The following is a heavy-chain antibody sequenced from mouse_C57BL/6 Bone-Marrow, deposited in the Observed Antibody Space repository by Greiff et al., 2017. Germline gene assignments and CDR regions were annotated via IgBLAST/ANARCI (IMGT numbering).Heavy chain of an antibody. CDR3: ARDSSGTLDY. J-gene: IGHJ4*01. D-gene: IGHD3-2*02. CDR2: IYPGSGNT. CDR1: GYTFTDYY. V-gene: IGHV1-76*01. Sequence: VQRVESGAELVRPGASVKLSCKASGYTFTDYYINWVKQRPGQGLEWIARIYPGSGNTYYNEKFKGKATLTADTSSSTAFMQLSSLTSEDAAVYCCARDSSGTLDYWGQGTSVTVSS.